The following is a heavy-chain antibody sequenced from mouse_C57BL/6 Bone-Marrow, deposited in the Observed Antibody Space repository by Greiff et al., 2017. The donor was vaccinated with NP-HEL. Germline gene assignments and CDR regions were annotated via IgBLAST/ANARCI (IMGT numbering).Heavy chain of an antibody. V-gene: IGHV1-64*01. CDR1: GYTFTSYW. J-gene: IGHJ3*01. D-gene: IGHD1-1*01. CDR3: AREPPKYYGSSNPFAY. CDR2: IHPNSGST. Sequence: QVQLQQPGAELVKPGASVKLSCKASGYTFTSYWMHWVKQRPGQGLEWIGMIHPNSGSTNYNEKFKSKATLTVDKSSSTAYMQLSSLTSEDTAVNYCAREPPKYYGSSNPFAYWGQGTLVTVSA.